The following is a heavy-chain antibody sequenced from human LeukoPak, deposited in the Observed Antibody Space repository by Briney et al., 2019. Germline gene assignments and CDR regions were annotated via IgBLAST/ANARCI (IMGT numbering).Heavy chain of an antibody. CDR1: GNTFTGYY. V-gene: IGHV1-2*02. J-gene: IGHJ4*02. D-gene: IGHD2-15*01. CDR2: INPNSGGT. CDR3: ARRPQYWRGGACYD. Sequence: ASVNVSCKASGNTFTGYYMHWVRQAPGQGLEWMGWINPNSGGTNYAQKFQGRVTMTRDTSISSAYMELSRLRSDDTAVYYCARRPQYWRGGACYDWGQGTLVTVSS.